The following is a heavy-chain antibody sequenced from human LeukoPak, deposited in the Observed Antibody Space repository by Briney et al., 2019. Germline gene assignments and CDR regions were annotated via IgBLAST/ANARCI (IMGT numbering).Heavy chain of an antibody. CDR1: GDSVSRSDSY. V-gene: IGHV4-39*01. J-gene: IGHJ1*01. CDR3: ARRRYYDGSGYLE. D-gene: IGHD3-22*01. CDR2: IYYSGRT. Sequence: SETLSLTCSVSGDSVSRSDSYWDWIRQPPGKGLEWIGTIYYSGRTYYSPSLKSRVTMSVDPSNNQFSPNLGSVTAADTALYYCARRRYYDGSGYLEWGQGTLLSVSS.